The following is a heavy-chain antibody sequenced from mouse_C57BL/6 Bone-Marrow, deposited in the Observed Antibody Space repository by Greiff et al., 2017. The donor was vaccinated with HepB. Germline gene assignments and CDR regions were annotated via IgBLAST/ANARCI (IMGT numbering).Heavy chain of an antibody. J-gene: IGHJ4*01. D-gene: IGHD2-1*01. V-gene: IGHV6-6*01. CDR3: TRKRDYGNFYAMDY. CDR2: IRNKANNHAT. Sequence: EVQLQQSGGGLVQPGGSMKLSCAASGFTFSDAWMDWVRQSPEKGLEWVAEIRNKANNHATYYAESVKGRFTISRDDSKSSVYLQMNSLRAEDTGIYYCTRKRDYGNFYAMDYWGQGTSVTVSS. CDR1: GFTFSDAW.